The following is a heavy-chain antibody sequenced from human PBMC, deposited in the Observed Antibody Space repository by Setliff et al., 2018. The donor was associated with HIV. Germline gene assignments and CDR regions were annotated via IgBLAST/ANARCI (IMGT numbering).Heavy chain of an antibody. V-gene: IGHV1-2*02. CDR1: GYTFTGYY. Sequence: GGSVKVSCKASGYTFTGYYMHWVRQAPGQGLEWMGWINPNSGGTNYAQKFQGRVTMTRATSISTAYMEMSRMRSDDTAVYYCARDRYYDSSGYYWFDAFDIWGQGTMVTVSS. J-gene: IGHJ3*02. CDR2: INPNSGGT. CDR3: ARDRYYDSSGYYWFDAFDI. D-gene: IGHD3-22*01.